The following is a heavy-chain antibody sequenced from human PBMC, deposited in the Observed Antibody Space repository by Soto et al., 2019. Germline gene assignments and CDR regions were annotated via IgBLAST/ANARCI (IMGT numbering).Heavy chain of an antibody. CDR1: GGSVSSGNYY. J-gene: IGHJ4*02. CDR2: FYYTGST. Sequence: SETLSLTCTVSGGSVSSGNYYWSWIRQPPGKGLEWIGYFYYTGSTNYNPSLKSPVTISIDASKNQFSLRLSSVTAADTAVYYCARSMYYSDGSNYSPFDYWGQGTLVTVSS. CDR3: ARSMYYSDGSNYSPFDY. D-gene: IGHD3-22*01. V-gene: IGHV4-61*01.